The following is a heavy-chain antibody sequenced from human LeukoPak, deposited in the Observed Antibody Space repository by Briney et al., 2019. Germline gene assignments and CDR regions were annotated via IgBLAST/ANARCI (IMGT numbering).Heavy chain of an antibody. D-gene: IGHD6-19*01. J-gene: IGHJ4*02. CDR3: AKNQGQWLVPVDY. CDR1: GFTFSNYA. CDR2: MSGGGGST. V-gene: IGHV3-23*01. Sequence: PGGSLRLSCAASGFTFSNYAMSWLRQAPGKGLEWVSSMSGGGGSTYYADSVKGRFTISRDNSKNTLYLRMNTLRAEDTALYYCAKNQGQWLVPVDYWGQGTLVTVSS.